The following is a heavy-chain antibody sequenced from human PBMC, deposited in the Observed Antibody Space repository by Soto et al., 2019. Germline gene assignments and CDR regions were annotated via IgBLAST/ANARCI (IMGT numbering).Heavy chain of an antibody. CDR3: ARATAIGYYFYY. D-gene: IGHD2-21*02. V-gene: IGHV4-30-2*01. J-gene: IGHJ4*02. CDR2: IYHSGST. Sequence: PSETLSLTCAVSGASISNGGFSWSLIRQPPGKGLEWIGYIYHSGSTYYNPSLKSRVTISVDRSKNQFSLKLSSVTATDTAVYYCARATAIGYYFYYWGQGTLVTVSS. CDR1: GASISNGGFS.